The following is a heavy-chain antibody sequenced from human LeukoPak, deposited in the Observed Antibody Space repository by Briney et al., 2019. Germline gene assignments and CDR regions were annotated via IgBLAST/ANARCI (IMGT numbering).Heavy chain of an antibody. CDR2: IYYSGST. Sequence: SETLSLTCTVSGGSISSSSYYWGWIRQPPGKGLEWIGSIYYSGSTYYNPSLKSRVTISVDTSKNQFSLKLSSVTAADTAVYYCVRHLQTHCSSTSCYGNWFDPWGQGTLVTVSS. V-gene: IGHV4-39*01. CDR1: GGSISSSSYY. J-gene: IGHJ5*02. CDR3: VRHLQTHCSSTSCYGNWFDP. D-gene: IGHD2-2*01.